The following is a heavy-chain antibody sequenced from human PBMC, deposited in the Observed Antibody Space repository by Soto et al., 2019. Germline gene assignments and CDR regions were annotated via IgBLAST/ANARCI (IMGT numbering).Heavy chain of an antibody. D-gene: IGHD2-2*01. V-gene: IGHV4-61*01. CDR2: IYYSGST. Sequence: SETLSLTCTVSGGSVSSGSYYWSWIRQPPGKGLEWIGYIYYSGSTNYDPSLKSRVTISVDTSKNQFSPKLSSVTAADTAVYYCASNSLDQLLFDYWGQGTLVTVSS. CDR1: GGSVSSGSYY. CDR3: ASNSLDQLLFDY. J-gene: IGHJ4*02.